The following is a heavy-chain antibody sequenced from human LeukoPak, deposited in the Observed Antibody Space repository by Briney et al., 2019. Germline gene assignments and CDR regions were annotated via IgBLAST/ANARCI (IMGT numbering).Heavy chain of an antibody. Sequence: GGSLRLSCAASGFTFSSYWMSWFRQAPGKGLEWVANIKQDGSEKFYVDSVKGRFTISRDNAKNSLYLQMNSLRAEDTSVYYCARDSGVATNFDNWGQGTLVTVSS. V-gene: IGHV3-7*01. CDR1: GFTFSSYW. J-gene: IGHJ4*02. CDR3: ARDSGVATNFDN. CDR2: IKQDGSEK. D-gene: IGHD5-24*01.